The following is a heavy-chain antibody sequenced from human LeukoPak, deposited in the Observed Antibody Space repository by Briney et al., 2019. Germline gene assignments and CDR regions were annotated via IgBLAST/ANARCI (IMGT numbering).Heavy chain of an antibody. CDR1: GGSMISFC. Sequence: SETLSLTCTVSGGSMISFCWSGIRQPPGKGLEWIGYISYSGSTNYNPSLKSRVTISVDTSKNQFSLKLSSVTAADTAVYYCARRLPPQNGNDAFDIWGQGTMVTVSS. V-gene: IGHV4-59*08. J-gene: IGHJ3*02. CDR3: ARRLPPQNGNDAFDI. D-gene: IGHD1-1*01. CDR2: ISYSGST.